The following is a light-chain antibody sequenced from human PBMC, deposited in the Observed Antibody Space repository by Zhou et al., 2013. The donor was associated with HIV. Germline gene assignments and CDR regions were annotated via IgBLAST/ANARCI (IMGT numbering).Light chain of an antibody. CDR3: QQYSNSPPT. J-gene: IGKJ1*01. V-gene: IGKV3-20*01. Sequence: IVLVQSPDTLSLSPGERATLSCRASQTVVSSSLAWYQQKPGQSPRLLIYGVSTRAIGIPDRFSGSGSGTDFTLTITSLEPEDFAVYSCQQYSNSPPTFGQGTKVEVK. CDR2: GVS. CDR1: QTVVSSS.